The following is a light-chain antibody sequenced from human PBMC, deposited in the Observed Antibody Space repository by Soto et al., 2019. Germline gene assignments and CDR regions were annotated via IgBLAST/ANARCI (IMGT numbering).Light chain of an antibody. CDR1: SSDVGDYSF. V-gene: IGLV2-11*01. CDR3: CSYAANFLV. CDR2: DVS. J-gene: IGLJ2*01. Sequence: QSVLTQPRSVSGSPGQSVAISCTGTSSDVGDYSFVSWYQQHPGKAPKLMIYDVSKRPSGVHDRFSGSKSGNTASLIISGLQTDDEADYYCCSYAANFLVLGGGTKVTV.